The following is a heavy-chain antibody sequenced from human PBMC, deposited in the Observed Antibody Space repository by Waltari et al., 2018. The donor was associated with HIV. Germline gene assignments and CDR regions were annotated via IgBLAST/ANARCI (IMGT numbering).Heavy chain of an antibody. CDR2: MNPNSGNT. D-gene: IGHD4-17*01. Sequence: QVQLVQSGAEVKKPGASVKVSCKASGYTFTSYDINWVRQATGQGLEWMGWMNPNSGNTGYAQKFQGRVTMTRNTSISTAYMELSSLRSEDTAVYYCARSYDYGGNPIYYGMDVWGHGTTVTVSS. V-gene: IGHV1-8*01. CDR3: ARSYDYGGNPIYYGMDV. J-gene: IGHJ6*02. CDR1: GYTFTSYD.